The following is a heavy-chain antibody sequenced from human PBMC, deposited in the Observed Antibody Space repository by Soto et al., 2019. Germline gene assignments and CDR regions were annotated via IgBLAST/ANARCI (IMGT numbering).Heavy chain of an antibody. CDR3: ARYGWSIAALWANFDY. D-gene: IGHD6-6*01. CDR2: IYYSGST. Sequence: SETLSLTCTVSGGSISSYYWSWIRQPPGKGLEWIGYIYYSGSTNYNPSLKSRVNISVDTSKNQFSLKLSSVTAADTAVYYCARYGWSIAALWANFDYWGQGTLVTVSS. J-gene: IGHJ4*02. V-gene: IGHV4-59*01. CDR1: GGSISSYY.